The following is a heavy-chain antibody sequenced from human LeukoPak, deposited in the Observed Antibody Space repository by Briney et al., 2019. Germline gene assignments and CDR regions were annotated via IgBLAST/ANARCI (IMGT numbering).Heavy chain of an antibody. CDR2: IIPIFGTA. CDR1: GDTFTNYA. Sequence: ASVKVSCKASGDTFTNYAISWVRQAPGQGLEWMGGIIPIFGTANYAQKFQGRVTITADESTSTAYMELHTLRSEDTAIYYCARDVDDLHNWFDPWGQGTLVTVSS. CDR3: ARDVDDLHNWFDP. V-gene: IGHV1-69*13. J-gene: IGHJ5*02. D-gene: IGHD5/OR15-5a*01.